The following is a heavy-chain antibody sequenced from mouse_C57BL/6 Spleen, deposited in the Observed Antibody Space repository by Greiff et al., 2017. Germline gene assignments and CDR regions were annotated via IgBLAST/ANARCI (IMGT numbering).Heavy chain of an antibody. Sequence: QVQLQQPGAELVKPGASVKMSCKASGYTFTSYWITWVKQRPGQGLEWIGDIYPGSGSTNYNEKFKSKATLTVDTSTSTAYMQLSSLTSEDSAVYYCARCTTVVGHWYFEVWGTGATVTVSS. D-gene: IGHD1-1*01. V-gene: IGHV1-55*01. CDR1: GYTFTSYW. CDR3: ARCTTVVGHWYFEV. CDR2: IYPGSGST. J-gene: IGHJ1*03.